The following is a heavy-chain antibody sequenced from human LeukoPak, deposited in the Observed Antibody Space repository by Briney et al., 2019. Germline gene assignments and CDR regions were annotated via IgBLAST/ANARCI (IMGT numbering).Heavy chain of an antibody. D-gene: IGHD1-26*01. V-gene: IGHV7-4-1*02. CDR2: INTNTGNP. CDR3: ASGPSYSGSNEYFDY. Sequence: ASVKVSCKASGYTFTSYAMNWLRQAPGQGLEWMGWINTNTGNPTYAQGFTGRFVFSLDTSVSTTYLQISSLKAEDTAVYYCASGPSYSGSNEYFDYWGQGTLVTVSS. CDR1: GYTFTSYA. J-gene: IGHJ4*02.